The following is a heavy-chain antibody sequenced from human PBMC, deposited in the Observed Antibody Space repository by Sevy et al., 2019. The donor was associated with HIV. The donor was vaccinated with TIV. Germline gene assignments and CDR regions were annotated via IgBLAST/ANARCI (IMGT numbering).Heavy chain of an antibody. J-gene: IGHJ3*02. Sequence: GESLKISCAASGFAFSDYYMSWIHQAPGKGLEWLSYISETGDIINYADSVKGRFTISRDNAKNSVFLQVNRLRAEDTAMYYCARDDSFDMWGQGTMVTVSS. CDR1: GFAFSDYY. CDR2: ISETGDII. CDR3: ARDDSFDM. V-gene: IGHV3-11*01.